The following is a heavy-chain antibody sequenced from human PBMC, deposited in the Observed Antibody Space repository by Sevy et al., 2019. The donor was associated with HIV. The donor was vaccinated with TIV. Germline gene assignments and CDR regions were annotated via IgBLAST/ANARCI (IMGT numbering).Heavy chain of an antibody. CDR2: IWYDGRKK. D-gene: IGHD3-16*01. CDR3: ARDSAEFLGGNAFDI. Sequence: GGSLRLSCAASGFTFSSYGMHWVREAPGKGLEWVAVIWYDGRKKYYADSVKGGFIISRDTSKNTLYLQMNSLRAEDTAVYYCARDSAEFLGGNAFDIWGQGTMVTVSS. V-gene: IGHV3-33*01. J-gene: IGHJ3*02. CDR1: GFTFSSYG.